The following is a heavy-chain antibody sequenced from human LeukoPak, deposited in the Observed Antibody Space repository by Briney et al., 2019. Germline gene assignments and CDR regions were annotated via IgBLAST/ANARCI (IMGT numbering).Heavy chain of an antibody. CDR1: GGSFSAYY. CDR3: ARFKAVAGSTHSYYYYGMDV. D-gene: IGHD6-19*01. V-gene: IGHV4-34*01. Sequence: SETLSLTCAVYGGSFSAYYWSWVRQPPGKGLEWIGEINHSGSTNYNPSLKSRVTMSVDTSKNQFSLKLSSVTAADTAVYYCARFKAVAGSTHSYYYYGMDVWGQGTTVTVSS. CDR2: INHSGST. J-gene: IGHJ6*02.